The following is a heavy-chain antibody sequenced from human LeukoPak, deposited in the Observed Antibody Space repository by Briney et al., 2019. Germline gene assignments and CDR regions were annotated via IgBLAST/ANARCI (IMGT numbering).Heavy chain of an antibody. CDR3: TIDPSIVVGSDY. D-gene: IGHD3-22*01. V-gene: IGHV3-15*01. CDR2: IKSKTDGGTT. Sequence: MAGGSLRLSCAASGFTFSNAWMSWVRQAPGKGLEWVGRIKSKTDGGTTDYAAPVKGRFTISRDDSKNTLYLQMNSLKTEDTAVYYCTIDPSIVVGSDYSGQGTLVTVSS. CDR1: GFTFSNAW. J-gene: IGHJ4*02.